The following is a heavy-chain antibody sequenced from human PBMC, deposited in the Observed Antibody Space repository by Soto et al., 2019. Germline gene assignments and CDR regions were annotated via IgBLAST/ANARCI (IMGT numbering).Heavy chain of an antibody. V-gene: IGHV3-7*03. Sequence: GGSLRLSCAASGFTFSSYSMNWVRQTPGKGLEWVANRSPDGSAKAYVDSVKGRFTVSRDNAKNSFYLQMNSLRAEDTALYFCAAWDISNPWGQGTLVTVSS. CDR3: AAWDISNP. J-gene: IGHJ4*02. CDR2: RSPDGSAK. D-gene: IGHD5-12*01. CDR1: GFTFSSYS.